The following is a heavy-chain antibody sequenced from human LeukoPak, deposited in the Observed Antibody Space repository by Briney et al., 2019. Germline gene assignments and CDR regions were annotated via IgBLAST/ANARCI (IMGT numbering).Heavy chain of an antibody. J-gene: IGHJ3*02. V-gene: IGHV4-31*11. CDR1: GGSFSGYY. CDR2: IYYSGST. D-gene: IGHD3-10*01. CDR3: ARDRAGYAFDI. Sequence: SETLSLTCAVYGGSFSGYYWSWIRQHPGKGLEWIGYIYYSGSTYYNPSLKSRVTISVDTSKNQFSLKLSSVTAADTAVYYCARDRAGYAFDIWGQGTMVTVSS.